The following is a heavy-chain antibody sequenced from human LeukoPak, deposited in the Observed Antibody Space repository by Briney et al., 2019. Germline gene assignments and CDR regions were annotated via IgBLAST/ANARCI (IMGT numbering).Heavy chain of an antibody. CDR2: INPNSGDT. CDR3: AKEYAGSTTSCFDP. D-gene: IGHD1-26*01. V-gene: IGHV1-2*02. J-gene: IGHJ5*02. Sequence: ASVKVSCKASGYTFTGYYIHWVRQAPGQGLEWMGWINPNSGDTNYAQRFQGRVTMTRDTSISIAYMDLSRLRSDDTAVYYCAKEYAGSTTSCFDPWGQGTLVTVS. CDR1: GYTFTGYY.